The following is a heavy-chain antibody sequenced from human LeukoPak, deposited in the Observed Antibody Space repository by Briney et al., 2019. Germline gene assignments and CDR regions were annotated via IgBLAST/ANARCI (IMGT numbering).Heavy chain of an antibody. CDR3: ARDGVAGVYYFDY. D-gene: IGHD6-19*01. V-gene: IGHV1-46*01. Sequence: ASVKVSCKASGYTFTSYYMRWVRQAPGQGLEWMGIINPSGGSTNYAQKFQGRVTMTRDMSTSTVYMELSSLRSEDTAVYYCARDGVAGVYYFDYWGQGTLVTVSS. CDR1: GYTFTSYY. CDR2: INPSGGST. J-gene: IGHJ4*02.